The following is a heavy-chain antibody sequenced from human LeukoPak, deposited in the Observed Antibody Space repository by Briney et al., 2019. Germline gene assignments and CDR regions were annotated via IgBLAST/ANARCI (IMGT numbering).Heavy chain of an antibody. CDR1: GFTFSDYY. CDR2: ISSSGSTI. CDR3: AREAVIVALAWFDP. Sequence: GGSLRLSCAASGFTFSDYYMSWIRQAPGKGLEWVSYISSSGSTIYYADSVKGRFTISRDNAKNSLYLQMNSLRAEDTAVYYCAREAVIVALAWFDPWGQGTLVTVSS. J-gene: IGHJ5*02. D-gene: IGHD3-22*01. V-gene: IGHV3-11*01.